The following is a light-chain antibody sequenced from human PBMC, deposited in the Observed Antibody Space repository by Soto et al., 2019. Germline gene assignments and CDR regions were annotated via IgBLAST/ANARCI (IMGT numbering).Light chain of an antibody. CDR3: QQRSSWPPT. CDR1: QSVSSY. CDR2: DAS. V-gene: IGKV3-11*01. Sequence: EIVLTQSPATLSLSPGGRATLSGRASQSVSSYLAWYQQKPGQAPRLLIYDASNRATGIPARFSGSGSGTDFTLTISSLEPEDFAVYYCQQRSSWPPTFGQGTKVDIK. J-gene: IGKJ1*01.